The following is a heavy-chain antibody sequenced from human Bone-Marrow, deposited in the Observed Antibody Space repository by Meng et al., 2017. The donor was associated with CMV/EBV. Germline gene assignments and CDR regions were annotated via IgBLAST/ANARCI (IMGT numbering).Heavy chain of an antibody. CDR2: MYYSGST. CDR1: GGSISSSGYY. CDR3: ARVLTTVTGGGGY. Sequence: GSLRLSCTVSGGSISSSGYYWGWIRQPPGRGLEWIGSMYYSGSTYYSPSLKSRLTMLIDTSKNQFSLKLSSVTAADTAIFYCARVLTTVTGGGGYWGQGTLVTVSS. J-gene: IGHJ4*02. D-gene: IGHD4-11*01. V-gene: IGHV4-39*07.